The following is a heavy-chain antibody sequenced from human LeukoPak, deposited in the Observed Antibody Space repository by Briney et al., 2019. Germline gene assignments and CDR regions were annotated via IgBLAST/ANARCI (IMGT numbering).Heavy chain of an antibody. CDR3: ASEENKGGYSY. CDR1: GGSISSGGYS. D-gene: IGHD5-18*01. J-gene: IGHJ4*02. V-gene: IGHV4-30-2*01. CDR2: IYHSGST. Sequence: SETLSLTCAVSGGSISSGGYSWSWLRQPPGKGLEWIGYIYHSGSTYYNPSLKSRVTISVDRSKNQFSLKLSSVTAADTAVYYCASEENKGGYSYWGQGTLVTVSS.